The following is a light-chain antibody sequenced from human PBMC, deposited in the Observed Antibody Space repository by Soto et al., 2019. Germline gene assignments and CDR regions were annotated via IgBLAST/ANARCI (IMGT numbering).Light chain of an antibody. CDR2: DTS. CDR1: QNVFSY. Sequence: DTVLTQSPATLSLSPGESATLSYRASQNVFSYLGWYQHKPGQAPRLLIYDTSNRATGIPARFSGSGSGTDFTLTISSLEPEDSAVYYCQQRSTWPPAFGQGTKLEIK. V-gene: IGKV3-11*01. J-gene: IGKJ2*01. CDR3: QQRSTWPPA.